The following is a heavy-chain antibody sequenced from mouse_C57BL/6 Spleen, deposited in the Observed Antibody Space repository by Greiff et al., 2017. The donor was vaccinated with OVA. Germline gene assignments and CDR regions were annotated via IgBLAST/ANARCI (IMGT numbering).Heavy chain of an antibody. J-gene: IGHJ3*01. V-gene: IGHV6-3*01. CDR2: IRLKSDNYAT. CDR1: GFTFSNYW. Sequence: EVQLQESGGGLVQPGGSMKLSCVASGFTFSNYWMNWVRQSPEKGLEWVAQIRLKSDNYATHYAESVKGRFTISRDDSKSSVYLQMNNLRAEDTGIYYCIPLPSSLFAYWGQGTLVTVSA. D-gene: IGHD3-1*01. CDR3: IPLPSSLFAY.